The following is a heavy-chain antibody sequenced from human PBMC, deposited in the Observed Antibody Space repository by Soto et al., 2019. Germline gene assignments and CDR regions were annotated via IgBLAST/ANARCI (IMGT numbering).Heavy chain of an antibody. J-gene: IGHJ4*02. V-gene: IGHV1-46*01. CDR3: ARRYGSCFDY. CDR2: INPRSGNT. CDR1: GYIFTDYF. Sequence: GASVKVSCKASGYIFTDYFMHWVRQAPGQGLEWMGIINPRSGNTDYSQKFQGRVTMTSDASRRTVYVELSSLRSEDTAVYYCARRYGSCFDYWGQGTLVTVSS. D-gene: IGHD4-17*01.